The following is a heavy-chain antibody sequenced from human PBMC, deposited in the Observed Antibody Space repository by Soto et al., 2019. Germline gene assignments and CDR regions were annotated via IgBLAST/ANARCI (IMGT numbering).Heavy chain of an antibody. CDR2: ISSSGSYI. J-gene: IGHJ6*02. CDR1: GFTFSDCY. Sequence: QVQLVESGGGLVKPGGSLRLSCAASGFTFSDCYMNWIRQAPGKGLEWLSYISSSGSYINYADSVRGRFTISRDNAKNSLYLQMNSLRAEDTAVYFCARGMVDTAIPLDPMDVWGQGTTVTVSS. V-gene: IGHV3-11*06. CDR3: ARGMVDTAIPLDPMDV. D-gene: IGHD5-18*01.